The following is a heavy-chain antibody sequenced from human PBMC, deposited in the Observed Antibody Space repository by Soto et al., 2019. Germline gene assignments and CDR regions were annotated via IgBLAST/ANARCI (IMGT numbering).Heavy chain of an antibody. CDR1: GGSISSGDYD. CDR2: INYSGST. D-gene: IGHD5-18*01. V-gene: IGHV4-30-4*01. J-gene: IGHJ5*02. CDR3: GRIRGYGHGLRRDWFDP. Sequence: PSETLSLTCTVFGGSISSGDYDWSWIRQPPGKGLEWIGHINYSGSTYYNPSLKSRVTMSIDTSKNQFSLKLTSVTAADTAVYYWGRIRGYGHGLRRDWFDPWGQGIVVT.